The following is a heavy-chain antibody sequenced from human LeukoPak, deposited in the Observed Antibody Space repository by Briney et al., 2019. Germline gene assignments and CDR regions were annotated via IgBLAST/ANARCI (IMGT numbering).Heavy chain of an antibody. D-gene: IGHD2-15*01. Sequence: ASVKVSCKASGYTFTSYAMHWVRQAPGQRLEWMGWINAGNGNTKYSQKFQGRVTITRDTSASTAYMELSSLRSEDTAVYYCARTLGYCSGGSCYSYYGMDVWGQGTTVTVSS. J-gene: IGHJ6*02. V-gene: IGHV1-3*01. CDR3: ARTLGYCSGGSCYSYYGMDV. CDR1: GYTFTSYA. CDR2: INAGNGNT.